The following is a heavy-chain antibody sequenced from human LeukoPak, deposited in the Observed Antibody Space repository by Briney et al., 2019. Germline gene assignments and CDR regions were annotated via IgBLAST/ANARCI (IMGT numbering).Heavy chain of an antibody. V-gene: IGHV4-34*01. D-gene: IGHD6-13*01. CDR2: INHSGST. Sequence: SETLSLTCAVYGGSFSGYYWSWIRQPPGKGLEWIGEINHSGSTNYNPSLKSRVTISVDTSKNQFSLKLSSVTAADTAVYYCASGGDSSSWYVTHYYYYYGMDVWGQGTTVTVSS. J-gene: IGHJ6*02. CDR1: GGSFSGYY. CDR3: ASGGDSSSWYVTHYYYYYGMDV.